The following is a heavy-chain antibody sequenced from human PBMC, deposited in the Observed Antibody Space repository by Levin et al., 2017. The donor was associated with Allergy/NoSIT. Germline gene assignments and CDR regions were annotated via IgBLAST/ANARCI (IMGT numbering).Heavy chain of an antibody. CDR3: ARDQEWLGTPSIDY. V-gene: IGHV1-2*06. J-gene: IGHJ4*02. Sequence: GESLKISCKASGYTFTGYYMHWVRQAPGQGLEWMGRINPNSGDTNYAQNFQGRVTMTRDTSISTVYMELSRLGSDDTAVYYCARDQEWLGTPSIDYWGQGTLVTVSS. CDR2: INPNSGDT. CDR1: GYTFTGYY. D-gene: IGHD6-19*01.